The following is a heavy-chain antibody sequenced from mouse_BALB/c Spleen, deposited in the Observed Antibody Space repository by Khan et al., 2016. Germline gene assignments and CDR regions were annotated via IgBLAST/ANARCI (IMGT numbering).Heavy chain of an antibody. Sequence: QVQLQQSGAELVRPGSSVKISCKVSGYAFSIYWMNWVKQRPGQGLEWIGQIYPGDGDTDYTGKFKDKATLTADKSSSTAYMQLSSLTSEDSAVYFCARSGCGYDYGGQGTTLTVSS. J-gene: IGHJ2*01. CDR3: ARSGCGYDY. CDR2: IYPGDGDT. CDR1: GYAFSIYW. V-gene: IGHV1-80*01. D-gene: IGHD2-2*01.